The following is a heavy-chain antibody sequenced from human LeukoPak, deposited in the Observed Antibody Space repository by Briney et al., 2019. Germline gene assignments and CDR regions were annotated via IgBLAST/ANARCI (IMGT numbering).Heavy chain of an antibody. V-gene: IGHV1-69*05. J-gene: IGHJ5*02. Sequence: ASVKVSCKASGGTFSSYAISWVRQAPGQGLEWMGGIIPIFVTANYAQKFQGRVTITTDESTSTAYMELSSLRSEDTAVYYCARGTYYYDSSGYTSGWFDPWGQGTLVTVSS. CDR2: IIPIFVTA. CDR3: ARGTYYYDSSGYTSGWFDP. CDR1: GGTFSSYA. D-gene: IGHD3-22*01.